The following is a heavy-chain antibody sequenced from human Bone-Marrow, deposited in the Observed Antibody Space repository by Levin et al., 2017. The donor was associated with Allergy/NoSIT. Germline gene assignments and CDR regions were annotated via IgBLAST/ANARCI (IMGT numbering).Heavy chain of an antibody. V-gene: IGHV3-53*01. CDR1: GFTVNNNY. Sequence: GGSLRLSCAASGFTVNNNYMTWVRQAPGKGLEWVSLIYSVGSTYYADSVKGRFTISRDSSKNTVYLQMNNLRAEDTAVYHCARNVPVTDLGYWGQGTLVTVSS. CDR2: IYSVGST. J-gene: IGHJ4*02. CDR3: ARNVPVTDLGY. D-gene: IGHD3-10*02.